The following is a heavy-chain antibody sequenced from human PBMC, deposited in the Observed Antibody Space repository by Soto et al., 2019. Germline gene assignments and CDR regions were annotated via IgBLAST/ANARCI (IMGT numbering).Heavy chain of an antibody. J-gene: IGHJ4*02. CDR1: GDIFSGYS. D-gene: IGHD5-12*01. CDR3: ARDLGSGYDPGDY. Sequence: QVQLVQSGAAVKKPGSSMKVSCKTSGDIFSGYSISWVRQAPGQGLEWMGGIIPIFGTTNYAQRFHGRVTITADKSTSTVYMELYSLKSEDTAVYYCARDLGSGYDPGDYWGQGTLVTVSS. CDR2: IIPIFGTT. V-gene: IGHV1-69*14.